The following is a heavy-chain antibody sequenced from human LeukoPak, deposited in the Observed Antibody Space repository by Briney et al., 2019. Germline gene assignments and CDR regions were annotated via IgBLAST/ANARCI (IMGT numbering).Heavy chain of an antibody. CDR3: ARGLNTTVVTPLFDY. CDR2: ISYDGSNK. Sequence: GGSLRLSCAASGFTFSSYWMSWVRQAPGKGLEWVAVISYDGSNKYYADSVKGRFTISRDNSKNTLYLQMNSLRAQDTAVYYCARGLNTTVVTPLFDYWGQGTLVTVSS. J-gene: IGHJ4*02. D-gene: IGHD4-23*01. CDR1: GFTFSSYW. V-gene: IGHV3-30*03.